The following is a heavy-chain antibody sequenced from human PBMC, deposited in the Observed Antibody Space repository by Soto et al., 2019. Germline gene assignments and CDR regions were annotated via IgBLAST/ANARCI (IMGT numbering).Heavy chain of an antibody. D-gene: IGHD3-3*01. V-gene: IGHV3-23*01. CDR2: ISGSGGST. CDR3: AKLWMEWLFDYFDY. CDR1: GFTFSSYA. J-gene: IGHJ4*02. Sequence: EVQLLESGGGLVQPGGSLRLSCAASGFTFSSYAMSWVRQAPGKGLEWVSAISGSGGSTYYADSVKGRFTISRDESKNTLYLQMNSLRAEYTAAYYCAKLWMEWLFDYFDYWGQGTLVTVSS.